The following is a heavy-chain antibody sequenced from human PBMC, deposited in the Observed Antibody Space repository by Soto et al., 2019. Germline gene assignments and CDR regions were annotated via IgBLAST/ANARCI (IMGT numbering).Heavy chain of an antibody. J-gene: IGHJ4*01. CDR2: IHSGGST. V-gene: IGHV3-53*01. CDR1: GITVSDSY. CDR3: ATVRYSGSYTPSYYFDY. Sequence: HPGGSLRLSCAASGITVSDSYMTWVRQAPGKGLEWVSIIHSGGSTFYADSVKGRFTISRDKSKNTLYVQLNSLRADDTAVYYCATVRYSGSYTPSYYFDYWGRGTLVTVSS. D-gene: IGHD1-26*01.